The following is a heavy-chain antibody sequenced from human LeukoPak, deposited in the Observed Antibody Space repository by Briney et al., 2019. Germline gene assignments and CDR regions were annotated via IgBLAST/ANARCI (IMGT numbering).Heavy chain of an antibody. Sequence: ASVKVSCKTSGYTFTGYYMHWVRQAPGQGLEWMGIINPSGGSTSYAQKFQGRVTMTRDTSTSTVYMELSSLRSEDTAVYYCARSSEDDWNLGYWGQGTLVTVSS. CDR3: ARSSEDDWNLGY. CDR2: INPSGGST. D-gene: IGHD3-9*01. J-gene: IGHJ4*02. V-gene: IGHV1-46*01. CDR1: GYTFTGYY.